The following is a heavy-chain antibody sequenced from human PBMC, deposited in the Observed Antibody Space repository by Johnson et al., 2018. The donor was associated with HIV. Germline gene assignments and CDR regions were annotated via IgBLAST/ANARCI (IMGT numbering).Heavy chain of an antibody. J-gene: IGHJ3*01. D-gene: IGHD3-10*01. Sequence: QMQLVESGGGLVQPGGSLRLSCAASGFTVSSNYMSWVRQAPGKGLAWVAFIRYDGSNKYYADSVKGRFTISRDNSKNTLYLQMNSLRAGDTAVYYCARAPEVRGVDAFDVWGQGTVVTVSS. CDR1: GFTVSSNY. CDR2: IRYDGSNK. V-gene: IGHV3-30*02. CDR3: ARAPEVRGVDAFDV.